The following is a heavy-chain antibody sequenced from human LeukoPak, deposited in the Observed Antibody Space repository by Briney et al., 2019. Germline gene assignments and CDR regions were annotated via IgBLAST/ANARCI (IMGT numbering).Heavy chain of an antibody. J-gene: IGHJ5*02. CDR1: GYTFTSYG. CDR3: ARATYYYDSSGYFFAPNWFDP. CDR2: ISAYNGNT. Sequence: ASVKVSCKASGYTFTSYGISWVRQAPGQGLEWMGWISAYNGNTNYAQKLQGRVTMTTDTSTSTGYMELRSLRSDDTAVYYCARATYYYDSSGYFFAPNWFDPWGQGTLVTVSS. D-gene: IGHD3-22*01. V-gene: IGHV1-18*01.